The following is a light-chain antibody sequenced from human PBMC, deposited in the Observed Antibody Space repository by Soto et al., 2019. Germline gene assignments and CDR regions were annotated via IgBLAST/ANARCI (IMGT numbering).Light chain of an antibody. CDR1: QSVSSN. J-gene: IGKJ1*01. Sequence: EIVMTQSPATLSVSPGERATLSCRASQSVSSNLGWYQQKPDQAPRLLIYGASTRATGIPTRFSGSGSGTEFTLTISSLQSEDFAVYYCQQYNTWPLSWAFGQGTKVEI. V-gene: IGKV3-15*01. CDR2: GAS. CDR3: QQYNTWPLSWA.